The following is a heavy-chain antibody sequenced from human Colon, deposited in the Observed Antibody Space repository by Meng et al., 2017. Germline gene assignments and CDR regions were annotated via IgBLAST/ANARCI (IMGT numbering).Heavy chain of an antibody. V-gene: IGHV4-30-4*01. CDR2: IYYSEST. D-gene: IGHD4-17*01. CDR1: GGSISSGNYY. CDR3: ARDRKHYGERGWFDP. Sequence: HVPLEAPGPGAVQPSQTPSPTCTVSGGSISSGNYYWSWIRQPPGKGLEWIGYIYYSESTYSNAYLKSRVTISIDRSKNQFSLKLSSVTAADTAVYYCARDRKHYGERGWFDPWGQGTLVTVSS. J-gene: IGHJ5*02.